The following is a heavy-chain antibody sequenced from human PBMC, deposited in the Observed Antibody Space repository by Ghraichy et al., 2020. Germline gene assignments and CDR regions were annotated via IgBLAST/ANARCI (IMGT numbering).Heavy chain of an antibody. D-gene: IGHD3-22*01. J-gene: IGHJ4*02. V-gene: IGHV1-69*05. CDR2: IIPIFGNT. Sequence: SVKVSCKASGDTLDSYVINWVRQAPGQGLEWLGRIIPIFGNTNYTQKFPGRLTITTDGSSTTAYMELSGLTSDDTAVYYCAGGDVTRGYSTLPDYWGQGPLVTVVS. CDR3: AGGDVTRGYSTLPDY. CDR1: GDTLDSYV.